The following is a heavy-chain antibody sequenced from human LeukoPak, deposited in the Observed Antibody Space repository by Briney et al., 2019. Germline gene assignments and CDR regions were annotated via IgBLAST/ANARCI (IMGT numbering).Heavy chain of an antibody. Sequence: ASVKVSCKVSGYTLTELSMHWVRQAPGKGLEWMGGFDPEDGETIYAQKFQGRVTMTEDTSTDTAYMELSSLRSEDTAVYYCARDLKGRYCSSTSCYDAFDIWGQGTMVTVSS. D-gene: IGHD2-2*01. CDR1: GYTLTELS. CDR2: FDPEDGET. J-gene: IGHJ3*02. V-gene: IGHV1-24*01. CDR3: ARDLKGRYCSSTSCYDAFDI.